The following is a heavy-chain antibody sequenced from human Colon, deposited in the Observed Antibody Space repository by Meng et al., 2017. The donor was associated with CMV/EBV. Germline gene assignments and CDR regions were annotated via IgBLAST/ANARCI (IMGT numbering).Heavy chain of an antibody. CDR1: GFTFGDYA. D-gene: IGHD1-14*01. CDR2: ITSKRYGGTT. V-gene: IGHV3-49*04. Sequence: GGSLRLSGTASGFTFGDYAVIWVRQPPGKGRGRVGFITSKRYGGTTEYAASVKGRFTFSRDDSKSIAYLQMNSLRTEDTAVYYCTRVGTLRPHHFDYWGQGTLVTVSS. CDR3: TRVGTLRPHHFDY. J-gene: IGHJ4*02.